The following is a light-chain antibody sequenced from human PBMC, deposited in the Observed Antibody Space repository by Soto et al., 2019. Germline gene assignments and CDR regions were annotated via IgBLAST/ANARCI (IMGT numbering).Light chain of an antibody. CDR3: QQYTSYPLT. J-gene: IGKJ3*01. CDR2: KAS. CDR1: QSISSW. V-gene: IGKV1-5*03. Sequence: DIQMTQSPSTLSASVGDRVTITCRASQSISSWLAWYQQKPGKAPKVLIYKASTLESGVPSRFSGSESGTEFTLTISNLQPDDFATYYCQQYTSYPLTFDPGTKVAIK.